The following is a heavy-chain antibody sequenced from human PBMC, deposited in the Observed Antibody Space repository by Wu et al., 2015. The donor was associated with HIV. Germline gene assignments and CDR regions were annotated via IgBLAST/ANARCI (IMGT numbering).Heavy chain of an antibody. CDR2: MNPNSGNT. CDR1: GYTFTSYD. CDR3: AKGGWNWGGPRGWFDP. V-gene: IGHV1-8*03. J-gene: IGHJ5*02. D-gene: IGHD1-7*01. Sequence: QVQLVQSGAEVKKPGASVKVSCKASGYTFTSYDINWVRQATGQGLEWMGWMNPNSGNTGYAQKFQGRVTITRNTSISTAYMELSSLRSEDTAVYYCAKGGWNWGGPRGWFDPVGPGNPGHRLL.